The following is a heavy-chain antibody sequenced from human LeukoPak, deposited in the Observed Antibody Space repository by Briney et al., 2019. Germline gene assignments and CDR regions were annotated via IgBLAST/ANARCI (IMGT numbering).Heavy chain of an antibody. V-gene: IGHV3-9*01. CDR3: ATTKIWSGYYSSGYYFDY. CDR1: GFTFDDFA. J-gene: IGHJ4*02. D-gene: IGHD3-3*01. Sequence: GGSLRLSCAASGFTFDDFAMHWVRQAPGKGLEWVSGINWNSGYIGYADSVKGRFTIFRDNAKSSLYLQMNSLRTEDTAVYYCATTKIWSGYYSSGYYFDYWGQGTLVTVSS. CDR2: INWNSGYI.